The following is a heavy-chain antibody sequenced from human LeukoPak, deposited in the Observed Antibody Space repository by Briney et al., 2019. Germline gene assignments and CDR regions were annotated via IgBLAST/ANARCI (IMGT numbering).Heavy chain of an antibody. J-gene: IGHJ4*02. D-gene: IGHD3-9*01. Sequence: GGSLRLSCATSGFSFTDYPMNWVRQAPGKGLEWISNIRTTAEGAKYAYYADSVKGRVTIPRDDGKNTLYLHMNSLRDDDTAVYYCATDQRYAFDYWGQGILVTVSS. V-gene: IGHV3-48*02. CDR3: ATDQRYAFDY. CDR2: IRTTAEGAKYA. CDR1: GFSFTDYP.